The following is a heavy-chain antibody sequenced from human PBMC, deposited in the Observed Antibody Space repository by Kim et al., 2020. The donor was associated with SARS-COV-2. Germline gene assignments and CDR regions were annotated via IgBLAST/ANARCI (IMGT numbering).Heavy chain of an antibody. Sequence: GGSLRLSCAASGFTFSRYAMSWVRQAPRKGPEWIADVNNGGNAYYANSAKGRFTVSRDTNRNTLDLQMKSLTTVDTAQCFVAKDHPGCDWPSLYSW. CDR3: AKDHPGCDWPSLYS. V-gene: IGHV3-23*01. CDR2: VNNGGNA. J-gene: IGHJ5*01. D-gene: IGHD2-21*02. CDR1: GFTFSRYA.